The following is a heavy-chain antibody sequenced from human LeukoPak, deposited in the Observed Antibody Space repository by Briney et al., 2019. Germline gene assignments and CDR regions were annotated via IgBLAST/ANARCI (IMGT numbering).Heavy chain of an antibody. V-gene: IGHV4-59*01. CDR1: GDSISSSY. Sequence: SETLSLTCTVSGDSISSSYWSWIRQPPGKGLEWIGYIYYSGSTNYNPSLKSRVTISVDTSKNQFSLKLSSVTAADTAVYYCAREAQGRDDFWSGYSHPRYYMDVWGKGTTVTVSS. J-gene: IGHJ6*03. CDR2: IYYSGST. CDR3: AREAQGRDDFWSGYSHPRYYMDV. D-gene: IGHD3-3*01.